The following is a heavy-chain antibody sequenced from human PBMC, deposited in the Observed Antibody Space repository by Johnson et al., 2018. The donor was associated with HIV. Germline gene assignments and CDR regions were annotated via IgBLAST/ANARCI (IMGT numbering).Heavy chain of an antibody. CDR3: AKDRYIKGASTGFDI. D-gene: IGHD1-26*01. Sequence: VQLVESGGGLVQPGGSLRLSCAASGFTVSSNYMSWVRQAPGKGLEWVSVIYSGGSTYYADSVKGRFTISRDNSKNTLYLQMNSLRAEDTAVYYCAKDRYIKGASTGFDIWGQGTMVTVSS. J-gene: IGHJ3*02. CDR2: IYSGGST. CDR1: GFTVSSNY. V-gene: IGHV3-66*01.